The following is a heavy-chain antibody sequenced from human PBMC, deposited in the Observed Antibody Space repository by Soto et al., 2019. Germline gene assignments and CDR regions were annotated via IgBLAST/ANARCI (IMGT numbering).Heavy chain of an antibody. D-gene: IGHD3-10*01. CDR1: GFTFSSYG. J-gene: IGHJ4*02. CDR3: AKDPTWFGELSDY. V-gene: IGHV3-30*18. CDR2: ISYDGSNK. Sequence: GGSLRLSCAASGFTFSSYGMHWFRQAPGKGLEWVAVISYDGSNKYYADSVKGRFTISRDNSKNTLYLQMNSLRAEDTAVYYCAKDPTWFGELSDYWGQGTLVTVSS.